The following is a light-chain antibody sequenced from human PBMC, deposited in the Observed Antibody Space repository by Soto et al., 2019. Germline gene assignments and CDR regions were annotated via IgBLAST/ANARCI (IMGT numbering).Light chain of an antibody. J-gene: IGKJ4*01. V-gene: IGKV3-11*01. CDR2: DAS. CDR1: QSVSSY. Sequence: EIVLTQSPATLSLSPGERATLSCRASQSVSSYLAWYQQKPGQAPRLLIYDASNRATGIPARFSGSGSGTDFTRTTSSLEPYDFAVYYCQQRSNWPLTFGGGTKVEIK. CDR3: QQRSNWPLT.